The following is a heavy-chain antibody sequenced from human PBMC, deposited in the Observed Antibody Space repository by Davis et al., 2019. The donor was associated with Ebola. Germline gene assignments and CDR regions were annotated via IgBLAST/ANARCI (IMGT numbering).Heavy chain of an antibody. V-gene: IGHV4-34*01. D-gene: IGHD1-1*01. CDR3: ARDHYNPAYDY. CDR1: GFNFSHYA. Sequence: ESLKISCAVSGFNFSHYAMSWVRQPPGKGLEWIGEIYHSGSTNYNPSLKSRVTISIDTSKNQFSLKLSSVTAADTAMYYCARDHYNPAYDYWAQGTLVTVSS. J-gene: IGHJ4*02. CDR2: IYHSGST.